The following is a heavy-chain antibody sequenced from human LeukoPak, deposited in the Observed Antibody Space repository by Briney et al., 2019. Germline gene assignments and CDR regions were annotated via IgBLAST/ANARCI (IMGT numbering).Heavy chain of an antibody. CDR2: ISGSGGST. V-gene: IGHV3-23*01. D-gene: IGHD5-24*01. CDR1: GFTFSSYG. CDR3: AREWRWLQLWYFDL. J-gene: IGHJ2*01. Sequence: GGTLRLSCAASGFTFSSYGMSWVRQAPGKGLEWVSAISGSGGSTYYADSVKGRFTISRDNAKNSLYLQMNSLRAEDTSVYYCAREWRWLQLWYFDLWGRGTLVAVSS.